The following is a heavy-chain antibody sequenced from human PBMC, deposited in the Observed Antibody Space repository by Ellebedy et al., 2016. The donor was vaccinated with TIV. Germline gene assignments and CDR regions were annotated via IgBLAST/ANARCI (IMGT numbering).Heavy chain of an antibody. CDR3: AREPIGDTYGLDY. V-gene: IGHV3-33*08. D-gene: IGHD5-18*01. Sequence: LSLTCAASGFTFSTYVMHWVRQAPGKGLEWVALIWSDGSLKFYADSVKGRFTISRDNSNNILYLQMDSLRVEDTSVYYCAREPIGDTYGLDYWGQGTLVTVSS. CDR2: IWSDGSLK. J-gene: IGHJ4*02. CDR1: GFTFSTYV.